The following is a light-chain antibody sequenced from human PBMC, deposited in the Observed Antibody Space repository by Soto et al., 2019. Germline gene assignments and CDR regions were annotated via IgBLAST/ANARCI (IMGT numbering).Light chain of an antibody. J-gene: IGLJ1*01. Sequence: QSVLTQPASVSGSPGESITISCTGTSSDVGAYNFVSWYQQDPGKAPKLMIYDVSSRPSGVSNRFSGSKSGHTASLTISGLQAEDEADYYCRSYTSSSTYVFGTGTKVTVL. CDR3: RSYTSSSTYV. CDR2: DVS. CDR1: SSDVGAYNF. V-gene: IGLV2-14*01.